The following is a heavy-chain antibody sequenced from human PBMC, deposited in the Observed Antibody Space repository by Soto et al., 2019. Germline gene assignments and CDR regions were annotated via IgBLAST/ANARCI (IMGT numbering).Heavy chain of an antibody. V-gene: IGHV3-74*01. CDR2: ISGDGSST. J-gene: IGHJ4*02. D-gene: IGHD2-2*01. CDR1: GFTFSNYV. Sequence: GGSLRVSCAASGFTFSNYVRSWVRQGAGKGLVWVSRISGDGSSTNYADSVKGRFTISRDNAKNTLYLQMNSLRVDDTAVYYYARGPRGLYHHDYWGQGALVTVSS. CDR3: ARGPRGLYHHDY.